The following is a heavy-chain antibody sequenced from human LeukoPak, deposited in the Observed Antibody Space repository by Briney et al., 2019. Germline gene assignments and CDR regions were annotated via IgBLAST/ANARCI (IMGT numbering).Heavy chain of an antibody. V-gene: IGHV3-30*18. CDR2: ISYDGSNK. CDR3: AKDLHCSGGSCYPNYYYYYGMDV. J-gene: IGHJ6*02. CDR1: GFTFSSYG. Sequence: GRSLRLSCAASGFTFSSYGMHWVRQAPGKGLEWVAVISYDGSNKYYADSVKGRFTISRDNSKNTLYLQMNSLRAEDTAVYYCAKDLHCSGGSCYPNYYYYYGMDVWGQGTTVTVSS. D-gene: IGHD2-15*01.